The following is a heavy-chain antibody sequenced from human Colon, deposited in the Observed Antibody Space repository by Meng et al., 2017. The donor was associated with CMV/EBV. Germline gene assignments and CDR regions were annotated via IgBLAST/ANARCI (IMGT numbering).Heavy chain of an antibody. J-gene: IGHJ6*02. Sequence: GGSVTGGIYYWSWIRQPPGKGLEWLGYITYTGSSKYNPSVKGRVTISSDTSKNHISLKLTSVTAADMAVYYCARSTIQSFSYGLNVWGLGTTVTVSS. D-gene: IGHD3-16*02. V-gene: IGHV4-61*03. CDR2: ITYTGSS. CDR3: ARSTIQSFSYGLNV. CDR1: GGSVTGGIYY.